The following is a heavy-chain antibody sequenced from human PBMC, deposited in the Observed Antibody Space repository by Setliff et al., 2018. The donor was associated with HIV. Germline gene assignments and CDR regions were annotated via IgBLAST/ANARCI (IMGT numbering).Heavy chain of an antibody. J-gene: IGHJ6*03. Sequence: SETLYLTCTVSGVYISSGSYYWSWIRQSAGKGLEWIGRTYTSGSTNDNPSLKSRITISVDTSNNQFSLRLSSVTAADTAVYYCARDKGYYYMDVWGKVITVTVSS. CDR1: GVYISSGSYY. CDR3: ARDKGYYYMDV. V-gene: IGHV4-61*02. CDR2: TYTSGST.